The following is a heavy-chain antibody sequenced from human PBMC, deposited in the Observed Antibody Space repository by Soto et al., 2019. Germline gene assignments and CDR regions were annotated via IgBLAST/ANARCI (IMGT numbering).Heavy chain of an antibody. V-gene: IGHV3-21*01. CDR1: GFTFSSYS. CDR3: ARDGHSSSWYYYYYMDV. J-gene: IGHJ6*03. CDR2: ISISSSYI. Sequence: GGSLRLSCAASGFTFSSYSMNWVRQAPGKGLEWVSSISISSSYIYYADSVKGRFTISRDNAKISLYLQMNSLRAEDTAVYYCARDGHSSSWYYYYYMDVWGKGTTVTVSS. D-gene: IGHD6-13*01.